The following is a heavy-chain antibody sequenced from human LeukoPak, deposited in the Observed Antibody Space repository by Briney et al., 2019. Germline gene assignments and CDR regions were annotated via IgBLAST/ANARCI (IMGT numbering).Heavy chain of an antibody. V-gene: IGHV4-59*01. CDR1: GGSISSYY. D-gene: IGHD5-12*01. CDR2: IYYSGST. CDR3: ARHGDSYDSPYDY. J-gene: IGHJ4*02. Sequence: SETLSLTCTVSGGSISSYYWSWIRQPPGKGLEWIGYIYYSGSTNYNPSLKSRVTISVDTSKNQFSLKLSSVTAADTAVYYCARHGDSYDSPYDYWGQGTLVTVSS.